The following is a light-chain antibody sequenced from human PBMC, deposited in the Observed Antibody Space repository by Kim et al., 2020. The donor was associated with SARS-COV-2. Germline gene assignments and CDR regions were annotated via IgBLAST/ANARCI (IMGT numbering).Light chain of an antibody. V-gene: IGKV3-15*01. CDR1: QSVSSK. J-gene: IGKJ1*01. CDR3: HHYYNWPRT. CDR2: NAS. Sequence: EIVMTQSPATLSVSPGERATLSCRASQSVSSKLAWYQQKPGQGPRLLIYNASTRATGIPAGFSGSGSGTEFTLTISRLQSEDFAVYYCHHYYNWPRTFGQGTKVDLK.